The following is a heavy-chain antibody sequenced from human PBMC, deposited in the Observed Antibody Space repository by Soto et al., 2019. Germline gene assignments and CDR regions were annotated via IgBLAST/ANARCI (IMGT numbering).Heavy chain of an antibody. Sequence: EVQLVESGGGLVQPGGSLRLSCAASGFTFSDHYMDWVRQAPGKGLEWVGRTRNKANSYTTEYAASVNGRFTISRDDSKNPLYLQMYSLKTEDTAVYYCASSSSWLRDLDYGGQGTLVTVSS. CDR3: ASSSSWLRDLDY. D-gene: IGHD6-13*01. CDR2: TRNKANSYTT. V-gene: IGHV3-72*01. CDR1: GFTFSDHY. J-gene: IGHJ4*02.